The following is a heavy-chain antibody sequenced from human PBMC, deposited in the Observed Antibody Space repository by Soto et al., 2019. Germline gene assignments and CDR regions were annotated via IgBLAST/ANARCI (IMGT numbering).Heavy chain of an antibody. CDR3: ARSIFGVDHFDY. J-gene: IGHJ4*02. D-gene: IGHD3-3*01. Sequence: ASVTVSCKASGYTFTSYYMHWVRQAPGQGLEWMGIINPNGGSTSYAQKFQGRVTMTRDTSTSTVYMELSSLRSEDTAVYYCARSIFGVDHFDYWGQGTLVTVSS. CDR2: INPNGGST. V-gene: IGHV1-46*03. CDR1: GYTFTSYY.